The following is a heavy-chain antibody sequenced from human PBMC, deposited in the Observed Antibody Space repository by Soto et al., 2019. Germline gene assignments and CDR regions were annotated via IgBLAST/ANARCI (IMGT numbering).Heavy chain of an antibody. J-gene: IGHJ4*02. CDR2: INHSGST. V-gene: IGHV4-34*01. CDR3: ANYNRARRVFDY. D-gene: IGHD1-1*01. Sequence: SETLSLTCAVYGGSFSGYYWSWIRQPPGKGLEWIGEINHSGSTNYNPSLKSRVTISVDTSKNQFSLKLSSVTAADTAVYYCANYNRARRVFDYWGQGTLVTVSS. CDR1: GGSFSGYY.